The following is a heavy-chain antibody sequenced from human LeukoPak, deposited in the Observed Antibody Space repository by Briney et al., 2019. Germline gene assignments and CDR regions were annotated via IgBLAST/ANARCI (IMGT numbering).Heavy chain of an antibody. Sequence: GGSLRLSCAASGFTFDDYGMSWVRQAPGKGLEWVSGINWNGGSTGYADSVKGRFTISRDNAKNSLYLQMNSLRAEDTALYHCARAFPRVKGGYYLDAFDIWGQGTMVTVSS. D-gene: IGHD3-3*01. CDR3: ARAFPRVKGGYYLDAFDI. V-gene: IGHV3-20*01. CDR2: INWNGGST. J-gene: IGHJ3*02. CDR1: GFTFDDYG.